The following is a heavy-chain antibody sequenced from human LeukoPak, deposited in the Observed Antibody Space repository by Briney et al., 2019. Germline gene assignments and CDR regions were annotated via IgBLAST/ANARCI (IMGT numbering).Heavy chain of an antibody. V-gene: IGHV4-34*01. J-gene: IGHJ4*02. CDR2: INHSGST. D-gene: IGHD4-17*01. Sequence: SETLSLTCAVYGGSFSGYYWSWIRQPPGKGLEWIGEINHSGSTNYNPSLKSRVTISVDTSKNQFSLELSSVTAADTAVYYCARGMTTVTGGDYWGQGTLVAVSS. CDR3: ARGMTTVTGGDY. CDR1: GGSFSGYY.